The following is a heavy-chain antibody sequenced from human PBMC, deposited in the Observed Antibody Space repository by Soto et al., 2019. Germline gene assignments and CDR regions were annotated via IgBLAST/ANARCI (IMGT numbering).Heavy chain of an antibody. Sequence: EVQLLESGGGLVQPGGSLRLSCAASGFTFSSYAMSWVRQAPGKGLEWVSAISGSGGSTYYADSVKGRFTISRDNSKNTLYLQMNSLRAEDTAVYYCAKARDMVRGVMRHYFDYWGQGTLVTVSS. J-gene: IGHJ4*02. D-gene: IGHD3-10*01. CDR1: GFTFSSYA. CDR2: ISGSGGST. CDR3: AKARDMVRGVMRHYFDY. V-gene: IGHV3-23*01.